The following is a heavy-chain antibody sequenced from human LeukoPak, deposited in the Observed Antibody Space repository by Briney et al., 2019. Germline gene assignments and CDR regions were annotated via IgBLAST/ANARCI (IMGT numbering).Heavy chain of an antibody. Sequence: ETLSLTCTVSGGSISSSSYYWGWIRQPPGKGLEWVSAISGSGGSTYYADSVKGRFTISRDNSKNTLYLQMNSLRAEDTAVYYCAKGDWGGVGATSFDYWGQGTLVTVSS. V-gene: IGHV3-23*01. D-gene: IGHD1-26*01. CDR2: ISGSGGST. CDR1: GGSISSSSYY. CDR3: AKGDWGGVGATSFDY. J-gene: IGHJ4*02.